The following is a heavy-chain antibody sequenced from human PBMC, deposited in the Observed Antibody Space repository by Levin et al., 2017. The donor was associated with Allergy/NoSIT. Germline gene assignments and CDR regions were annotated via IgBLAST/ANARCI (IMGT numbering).Heavy chain of an antibody. V-gene: IGHV5-10-1*01. D-gene: IGHD3-9*01. Sequence: GESLKISCKSSGNSFANYWINWVRQMPGKGLEWVGRIDPTDSYTHYSPSFQGHVTISTDKSATTAYLQWGSLEASDTAIYYCTRQQFDVLTGFYDPCDFWGQGTMVTVSS. CDR2: IDPTDSYT. J-gene: IGHJ3*01. CDR1: GNSFANYW. CDR3: TRQQFDVLTGFYDPCDF.